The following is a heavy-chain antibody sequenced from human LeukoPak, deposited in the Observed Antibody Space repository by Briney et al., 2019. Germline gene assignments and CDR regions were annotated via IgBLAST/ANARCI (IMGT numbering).Heavy chain of an antibody. CDR2: INWNGGST. CDR1: GFNIDDYG. J-gene: IGHJ4*02. D-gene: IGHD6-19*01. V-gene: IGHV3-20*04. Sequence: GGSLRLSCAASGFNIDDYGMSWVRQVPGKGLEWVSGINWNGGSTGYADSVKGRFTISRDDAKNSLYLQMNSLRAEDTALYYCARPLYSSGWSVGYLDYWGQGTLVTVSS. CDR3: ARPLYSSGWSVGYLDY.